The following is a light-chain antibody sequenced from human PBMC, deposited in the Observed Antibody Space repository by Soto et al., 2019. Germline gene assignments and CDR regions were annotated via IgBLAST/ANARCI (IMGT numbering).Light chain of an antibody. CDR1: SSDVGYYNY. CDR2: DVG. Sequence: QSVLTQPRSVSGSPGQSVTISCTGTSSDVGYYNYVSWYQQHPGKVPKLMIYDVGKRPSGVPDRFSGSKSGNTASLTISGLQAEDEADYYFCSYAGSYEVFGGGTKLTVL. J-gene: IGLJ2*01. CDR3: CSYAGSYEV. V-gene: IGLV2-11*01.